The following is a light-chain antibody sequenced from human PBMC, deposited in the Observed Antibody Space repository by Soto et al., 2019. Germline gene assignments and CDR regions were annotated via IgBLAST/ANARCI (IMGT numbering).Light chain of an antibody. CDR2: DVS. J-gene: IGLJ1*01. CDR3: CSCADSYTYV. CDR1: DSDVGGYNY. V-gene: IGLV2-11*01. Sequence: QSALTQPRSVSGSPGQSVTISCTGTDSDVGGYNYVSWYQQHPGKAPKLMIYDVSKRPSGVPDRFSGSKSGYTASLTISGLQAEDEADYYRCSCADSYTYVFATGTKVTVL.